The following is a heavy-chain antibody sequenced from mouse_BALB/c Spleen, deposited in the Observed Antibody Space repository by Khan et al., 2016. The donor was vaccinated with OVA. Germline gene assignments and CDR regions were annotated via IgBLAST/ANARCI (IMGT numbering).Heavy chain of an antibody. CDR1: GFSLITYG. CDR3: ARNPYRYDFTY. D-gene: IGHD2-12*01. V-gene: IGHV2-4-1*01. Sequence: VQLQESGPGLVQPSQNLSITCTVSGFSLITYGVHWVRQSPGKGLEWLGVIWSGGSTDYNEAFISRLSITKDNSKSQAFFKMTSLPSDDTAIYYCARNPYRYDFTYWGRGTLVTVSS. J-gene: IGHJ3*01. CDR2: IWSGGST.